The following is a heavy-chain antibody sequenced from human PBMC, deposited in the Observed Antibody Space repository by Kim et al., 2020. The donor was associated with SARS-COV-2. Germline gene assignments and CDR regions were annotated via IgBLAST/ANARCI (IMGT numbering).Heavy chain of an antibody. CDR2: IYHSGST. J-gene: IGHJ5*02. CDR1: GGSISSSNW. Sequence: SETLSLTCAVSGGSISSSNWWSWVRQPPGKGLEWIGDIYHSGSTNYNPSLKSRVTISVDKSKNQFSLKLSSVTAADTAVYYCARVREYQDWFDPWGQGTLVTVSS. CDR3: ARVREYQDWFDP. D-gene: IGHD2-2*01. V-gene: IGHV4-4*02.